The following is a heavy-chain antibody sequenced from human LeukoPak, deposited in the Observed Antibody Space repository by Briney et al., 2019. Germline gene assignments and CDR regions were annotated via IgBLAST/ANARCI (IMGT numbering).Heavy chain of an antibody. CDR1: GFTFSSYG. J-gene: IGHJ6*03. V-gene: IGHV3-33*01. CDR2: IWYDGSNK. CDR3: ARARYYYYYMDV. Sequence: GGSLRLSCAASGFTFSSYGMHWVRQAPGKGLEWVAVIWYDGSNKYYADSVKGRFTISRDNSKNTLYLQMNSLRAEDAAVYYCARARYYYYYMDVWGKGTTVTVSS.